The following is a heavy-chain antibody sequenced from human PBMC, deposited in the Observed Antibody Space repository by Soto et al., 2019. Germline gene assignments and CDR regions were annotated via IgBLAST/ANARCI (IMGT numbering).Heavy chain of an antibody. CDR3: ARGTGSGSFLIDY. CDR2: IWSDGSYE. D-gene: IGHD3-10*01. CDR1: GFISSNYA. J-gene: IGHJ4*02. Sequence: QVQLVESGGGVVQPGRSLRLSCAASGFISSNYAMHWVRQAPGQGLEWVALIWSDGSYENYAESVKGRFTISRDNSKNTLYVQMNSLRVDDTAVYFCARGTGSGSFLIDYWGQGTLVTVSS. V-gene: IGHV3-33*01.